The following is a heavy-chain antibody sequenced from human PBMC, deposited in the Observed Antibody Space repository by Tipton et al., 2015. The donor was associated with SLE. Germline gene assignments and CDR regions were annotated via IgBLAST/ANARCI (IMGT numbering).Heavy chain of an antibody. Sequence: TLSLTCTVSGDSISSSNYYWGWIRQPPGKGLEWIGAIYHTATTYYNPSLKSRVTISVDTSKNQFSLKLSSVTATDTAVYYCARHGPPIAATGLDYWGQGTLVTVSS. D-gene: IGHD6-13*01. CDR1: GDSISSSNYY. V-gene: IGHV4-39*01. CDR3: ARHGPPIAATGLDY. J-gene: IGHJ4*02. CDR2: IYHTATT.